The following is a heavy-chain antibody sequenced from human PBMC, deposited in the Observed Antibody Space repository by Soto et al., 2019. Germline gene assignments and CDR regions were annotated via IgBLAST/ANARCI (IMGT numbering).Heavy chain of an antibody. V-gene: IGHV3-21*01. Sequence: GGSLRLSCAASGFTLTSYTMNWVRQASGKGLEWVSSITSSSSHIYYADSVKGRFTISRDNAGNSLYLQMNSLRAEDSAVYYCVRERGLSSFYGMDVWGQGTTVTVSS. D-gene: IGHD3-10*01. J-gene: IGHJ6*02. CDR2: ITSSSSHI. CDR3: VRERGLSSFYGMDV. CDR1: GFTLTSYT.